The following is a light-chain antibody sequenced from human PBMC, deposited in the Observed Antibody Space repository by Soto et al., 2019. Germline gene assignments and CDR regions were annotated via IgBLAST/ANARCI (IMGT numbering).Light chain of an antibody. V-gene: IGKV1-5*01. Sequence: IEMTQYPSTVSASVGARVTITCRASQRVYNWLAWYQQQPGKAPKLLLSSVSTLESDVTSRFSGSGSGTEFTLAISSLQPGDLGSYFCLQWNSYVSFGPATKVDI. CDR1: QRVYNW. J-gene: IGKJ3*01. CDR2: SVS. CDR3: LQWNSYVS.